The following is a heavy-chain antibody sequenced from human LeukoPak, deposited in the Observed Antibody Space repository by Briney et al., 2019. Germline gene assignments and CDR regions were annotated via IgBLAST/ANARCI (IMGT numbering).Heavy chain of an antibody. CDR1: GLTFSSYG. J-gene: IGHJ4*02. Sequence: GGSLRLSCAASGLTFSSYGMHWVRQAPGKGLEWVAFIRYDGSNKYYADSVKGRFTISRDNSKNTLYLQMNSLRAEDTAVYYCAREYTLYRSGWFLDYWGQGTVVTVSS. V-gene: IGHV3-30*02. CDR2: IRYDGSNK. D-gene: IGHD6-19*01. CDR3: AREYTLYRSGWFLDY.